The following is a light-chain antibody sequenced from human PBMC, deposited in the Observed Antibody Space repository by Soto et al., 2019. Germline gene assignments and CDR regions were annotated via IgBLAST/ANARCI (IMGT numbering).Light chain of an antibody. CDR2: AAS. J-gene: IGKJ1*01. V-gene: IGKV1-39*01. CDR1: RSISRY. Sequence: DIQMTQSPSSLSASVGDRVNMTCRASRSISRYLSWYQQKPGKAPNLLIYAASSLQSEVPSRFSGAGFGTDFTVTIANLHTEEFAIYDWKHSYSTQWTFGQGTKVDI. CDR3: KHSYSTQWT.